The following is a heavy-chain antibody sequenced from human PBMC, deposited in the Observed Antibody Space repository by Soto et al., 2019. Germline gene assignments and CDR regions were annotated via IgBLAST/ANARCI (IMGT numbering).Heavy chain of an antibody. CDR1: GFDCGDYY. D-gene: IGHD6-13*01. Sequence: GVSLRLSCTGSGFDCGDYYMRWIRQAPGKGLEWVSYIDSGDGTTYYTDSVKGRFTISRDNGKKTVYLQMSSLRVEDTALYYCVRPYYSSSWFPFDRWGQGTLVTVSS. V-gene: IGHV3-11*01. J-gene: IGHJ4*02. CDR2: IDSGDGTT. CDR3: VRPYYSSSWFPFDR.